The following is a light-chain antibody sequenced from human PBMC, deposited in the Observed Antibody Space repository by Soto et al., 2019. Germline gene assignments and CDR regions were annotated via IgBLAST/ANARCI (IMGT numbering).Light chain of an antibody. V-gene: IGKV1-27*01. CDR3: QEYNSAPIT. J-gene: IGKJ5*01. CDR1: RGITNY. CDR2: AAS. Sequence: DIQMTQSPSSLSASVGDRVTIACRASRGITNYLAWYQQKPGKVPKLLIYAASTLQSGVPSRFSGSGSGTYFTLTISSLQPEDVATYYCQEYNSAPITFGQGTRMEIK.